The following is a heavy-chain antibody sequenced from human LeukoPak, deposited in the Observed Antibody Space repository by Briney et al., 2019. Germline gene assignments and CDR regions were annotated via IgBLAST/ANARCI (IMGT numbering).Heavy chain of an antibody. CDR1: GGTFSSYA. V-gene: IGHV1-69*04. D-gene: IGHD5-18*01. Sequence: SVKVSCKASGGTFSSYAISWVRQAPGQGLEWMGRIIPILGIANYAQKFQGRVTITADKSTSTAYMELSSLRSEDTAVYYCASAPRGYSYGSGYFDYWGQGTLVTVSS. CDR2: IIPILGIA. J-gene: IGHJ4*02. CDR3: ASAPRGYSYGSGYFDY.